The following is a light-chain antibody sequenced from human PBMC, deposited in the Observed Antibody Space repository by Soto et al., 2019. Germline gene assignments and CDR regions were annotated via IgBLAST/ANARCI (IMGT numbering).Light chain of an antibody. CDR2: GAS. CDR3: QQYGDSLWT. Sequence: EVVLTQSPGTLSLSPGERATLSCRASQSVSSSYLAWYQQKSGQAPRLIIYGASSRATGIPDRFSASGSGTDFTLTISRLEPEDFAVYYCQQYGDSLWTFGQGTKVEIK. J-gene: IGKJ1*01. V-gene: IGKV3-20*01. CDR1: QSVSSSY.